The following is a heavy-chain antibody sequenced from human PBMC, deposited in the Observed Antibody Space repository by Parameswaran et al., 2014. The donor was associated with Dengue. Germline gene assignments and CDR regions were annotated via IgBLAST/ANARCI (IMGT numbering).Heavy chain of an antibody. CDR2: IYYSGST. J-gene: IGHJ3*02. CDR3: ARWPLIAAAGTTRNFDI. V-gene: IGHV4-30-4*01. D-gene: IGHD6-13*01. Sequence: RWIRQPPGKGLEWIGYIYYSGSTYYNPSLKSRVTISVDTSKNQFSLKLSSVTAADTAVYYCARWPLIAAAGTTRNFDIWGQGTMVTVS.